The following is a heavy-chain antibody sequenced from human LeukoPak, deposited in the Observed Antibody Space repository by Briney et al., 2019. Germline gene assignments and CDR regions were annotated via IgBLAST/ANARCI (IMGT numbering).Heavy chain of an antibody. Sequence: GESLKISCKGSGYRFTSYWIGWVRQMPGKGLEWMGIIYPGDSDTRYSPSFQGQVTISADKSISTAYLQWSSLKASDTAMYYCARHPKFYDFWGGYYYYMDVWGKGTTVTVSS. V-gene: IGHV5-51*01. J-gene: IGHJ6*03. CDR2: IYPGDSDT. D-gene: IGHD3-3*01. CDR3: ARHPKFYDFWGGYYYYMDV. CDR1: GYRFTSYW.